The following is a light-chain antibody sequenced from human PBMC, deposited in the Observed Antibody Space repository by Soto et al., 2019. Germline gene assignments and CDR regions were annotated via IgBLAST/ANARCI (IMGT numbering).Light chain of an antibody. Sequence: ILLTQSPYTLALSPGERATLSCRASQSVSRNYLAWYQQKLGHAPSLLIYDASRRATGIPDRLSGSGSGTDLTLTISRLEPEDFVVYYCQQYGRSPTFGQGTKVDIK. CDR1: QSVSRNY. CDR3: QQYGRSPT. J-gene: IGKJ1*01. CDR2: DAS. V-gene: IGKV3-20*01.